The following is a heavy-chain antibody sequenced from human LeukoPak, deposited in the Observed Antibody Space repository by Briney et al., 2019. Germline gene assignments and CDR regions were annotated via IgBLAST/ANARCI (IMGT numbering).Heavy chain of an antibody. V-gene: IGHV3-7*01. CDR3: ASGGGYYYYGMDV. CDR1: GFTFSNYW. Sequence: GGSLRLSCAASGFTFSNYWMSWVRQAPGKGREWVANIKQDGSEKYYVDSVKGRFTISTDNAKNSLYLQMNSLKAEDTAVYYCASGGGYYYYGMDVWGLGTTVTVSS. CDR2: IKQDGSEK. J-gene: IGHJ6*02. D-gene: IGHD3-10*01.